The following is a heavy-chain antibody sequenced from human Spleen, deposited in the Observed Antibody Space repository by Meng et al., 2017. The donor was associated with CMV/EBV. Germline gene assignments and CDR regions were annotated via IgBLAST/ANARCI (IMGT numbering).Heavy chain of an antibody. Sequence: SETLSLTCTVSGGSITSSSYYWGWIRQPPGKGLEWIGSLYYGGNTYYNPSLQSRVTISVDTSKNQFSLKLSSVTAADTAVYYCARLGTALLPGDYFDYWGQGTLVTVSS. CDR1: GGSITSSSYY. J-gene: IGHJ4*02. CDR2: LYYGGNT. D-gene: IGHD2-15*01. CDR3: ARLGTALLPGDYFDY. V-gene: IGHV4-39*01.